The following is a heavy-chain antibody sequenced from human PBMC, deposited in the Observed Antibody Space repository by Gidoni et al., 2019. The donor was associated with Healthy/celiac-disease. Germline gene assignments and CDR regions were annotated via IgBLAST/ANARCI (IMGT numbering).Heavy chain of an antibody. CDR1: GGTFSSDA. D-gene: IGHD5-12*01. Sequence: QVQLVQSGAEVKKPGYSVKVSCKAAGGTFSSDAISWVRQAPGQGLEWMGGIIPIFGTANYAQKFQGRVTITADESTSTAYMELSSLRSEDTAVYYCARGRAIVATIPYYFDYWGQGTLVTVSS. V-gene: IGHV1-69*01. CDR2: IIPIFGTA. CDR3: ARGRAIVATIPYYFDY. J-gene: IGHJ4*02.